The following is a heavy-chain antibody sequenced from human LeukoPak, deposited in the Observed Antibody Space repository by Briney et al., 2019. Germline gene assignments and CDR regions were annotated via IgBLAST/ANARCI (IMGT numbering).Heavy chain of an antibody. CDR2: IKSKTDGGTT. V-gene: IGHV3-15*01. D-gene: IGHD3-22*01. J-gene: IGHJ4*02. CDR1: GFTFSNAW. Sequence: PGGSLRLSCAASGFTFSNAWMSWVRQATGKGLEWVGRIKSKTDGGTTDYAAPVKGRFTISRDDSKNTLYLQMNSLKTEDTAVYYCTTDVKYYYDSSGYPDIDYWGQGTLVTVSS. CDR3: TTDVKYYYDSSGYPDIDY.